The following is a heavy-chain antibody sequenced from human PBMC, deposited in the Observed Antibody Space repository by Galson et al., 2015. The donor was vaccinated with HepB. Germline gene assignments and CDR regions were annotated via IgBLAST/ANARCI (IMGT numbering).Heavy chain of an antibody. D-gene: IGHD7-27*01. CDR2: TYYRSQWSN. CDR3: AKSIHLGRGFDS. J-gene: IGHJ4*02. V-gene: IGHV6-1*01. Sequence: CAISGDSVSSNSVGWNWIRQSPSRGLEWLGRTYYRSQWSNDYAVSVKSRITIYADTSKNQVSLQQKSVTPGDTAVYYCAKSIHLGRGFDSWGQGTLVTVSS. CDR1: GDSVSSNSVG.